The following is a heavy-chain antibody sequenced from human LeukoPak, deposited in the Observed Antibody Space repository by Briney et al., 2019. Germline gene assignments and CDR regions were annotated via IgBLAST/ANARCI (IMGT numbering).Heavy chain of an antibody. D-gene: IGHD3-10*01. CDR1: GFTFSSYD. CDR2: IGTAGDT. CDR3: ARVSSDYGSGGDAFDI. Sequence: GGSLRLSCAASGFTFSSYDMHWVRHATGKGLEWVSAIGTAGDTYYPGSVKGRFTISRENAKNSLYLQMNSLRAGDTAVYYCARVSSDYGSGGDAFDIWGQGTMVTVSS. J-gene: IGHJ3*02. V-gene: IGHV3-13*01.